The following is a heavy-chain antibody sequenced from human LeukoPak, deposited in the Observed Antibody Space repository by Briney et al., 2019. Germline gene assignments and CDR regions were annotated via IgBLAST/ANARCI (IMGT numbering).Heavy chain of an antibody. Sequence: GGSLRLSCAASGFIFSNYFMMWVRQAPGKGLEWVANIKEDGSEKYYVDSVKGRFTISRDNAKNSLYLQMNSLRAEDTAVYYCARAVAGTNALDIWGQGTLVTVSS. D-gene: IGHD6-19*01. J-gene: IGHJ3*02. V-gene: IGHV3-7*01. CDR1: GFIFSNYF. CDR2: IKEDGSEK. CDR3: ARAVAGTNALDI.